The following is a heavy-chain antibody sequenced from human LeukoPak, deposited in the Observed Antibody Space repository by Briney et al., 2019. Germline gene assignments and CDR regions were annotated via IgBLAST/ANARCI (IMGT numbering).Heavy chain of an antibody. J-gene: IGHJ4*02. V-gene: IGHV4-59*01. Sequence: PSETLSLTCTVSGGSISSYYWSWIRQPPGKGLEWIGYIYYSGSTNYNPSLKSRVTISVDTSKNQFSLKLSSVTAADTAVYYCARAAAGPMDYFDYWGQGTLVTVSS. CDR2: IYYSGST. CDR1: GGSISSYY. CDR3: ARAAAGPMDYFDY. D-gene: IGHD6-13*01.